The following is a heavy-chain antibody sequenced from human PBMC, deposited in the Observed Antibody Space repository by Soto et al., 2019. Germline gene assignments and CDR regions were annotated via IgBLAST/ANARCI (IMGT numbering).Heavy chain of an antibody. V-gene: IGHV3-15*01. D-gene: IGHD2-2*01. Sequence: SKTDGGTTDYAAPVKGRFTISRDDSKNTLYLQMNSLKTEDTAVYYCTTFRLVRVPAARTNYYYYYIMDVWGKGTTVTVSP. CDR3: TTFRLVRVPAARTNYYYYYIMDV. CDR2: SKTDGGTT. J-gene: IGHJ6*04.